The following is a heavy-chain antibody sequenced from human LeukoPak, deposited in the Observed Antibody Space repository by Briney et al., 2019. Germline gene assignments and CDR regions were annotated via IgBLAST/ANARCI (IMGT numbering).Heavy chain of an antibody. CDR3: ARGKMVRGSIGDY. CDR1: GFTFSSYG. J-gene: IGHJ4*02. Sequence: GGSLRLSCAASGFTFSSYGMHWVRQAPGKGLEWVTVISYDGSNKYYADSVKGRFTISRDDSKNTLYLQMNSLRAEDTAVYYCARGKMVRGSIGDYWGQGTLVTVSS. V-gene: IGHV3-30*19. CDR2: ISYDGSNK. D-gene: IGHD3-10*01.